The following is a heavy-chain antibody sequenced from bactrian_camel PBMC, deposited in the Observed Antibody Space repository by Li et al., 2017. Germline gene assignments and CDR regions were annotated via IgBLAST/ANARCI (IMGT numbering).Heavy chain of an antibody. CDR1: GFTFSSTA. J-gene: IGHJ4*01. D-gene: IGHD3*01. V-gene: IGHV3S40*01. Sequence: QLVESGGGLVRPGGSLRLSCIASGFTFSSTAMSWVRQAPEKGLEWVSAISSGRGTYYADSVKGRFTVSRDNAKNTVTLQMNSLQSEDTAQYYCATGLLPVFWGQGTQVTVS. CDR3: ATGLLPVF. CDR2: ISSGRGT.